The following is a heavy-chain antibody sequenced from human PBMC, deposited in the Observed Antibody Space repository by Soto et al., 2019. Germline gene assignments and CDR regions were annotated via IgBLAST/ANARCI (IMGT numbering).Heavy chain of an antibody. V-gene: IGHV3-23*01. Sequence: GGSLRLSCAASGFTFSNYSMTWVRQAPGKGLEWVSVITGSGGGTYFVDSVKGRFTISRDNSKNTVYLQMNSLRAADTAVYYCAKRPLTAAGFDYWGQGTLVTVSS. CDR3: AKRPLTAAGFDY. CDR2: ITGSGGGT. CDR1: GFTFSNYS. J-gene: IGHJ4*02. D-gene: IGHD6-13*01.